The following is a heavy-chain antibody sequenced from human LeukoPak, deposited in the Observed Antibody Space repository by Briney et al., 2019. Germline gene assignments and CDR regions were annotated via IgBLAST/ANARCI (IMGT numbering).Heavy chain of an antibody. J-gene: IGHJ5*02. CDR1: GGSISSYY. Sequence: SETLSLTCTVSGGSISSYYWSWIRQPPRKGLEWIGYIYYSGSTNYNPSLKSRVTISVDTSKNQFSLKLSSLTPADTAVYYCARAIGEYCSSTSCYWSGYNWFDPWGQGTLVTVSS. CDR3: ARAIGEYCSSTSCYWSGYNWFDP. CDR2: IYYSGST. V-gene: IGHV4-59*01. D-gene: IGHD2-2*01.